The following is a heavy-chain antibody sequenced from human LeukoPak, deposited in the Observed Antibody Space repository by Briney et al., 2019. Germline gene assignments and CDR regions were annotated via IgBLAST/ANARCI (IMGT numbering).Heavy chain of an antibody. D-gene: IGHD3-22*01. CDR2: SGTGGSI. J-gene: IGHJ4*02. CDR1: GFSFSTYG. Sequence: GGSLRLSCVGTGFSFSTYGMTWVRQAPGKGLEWVSLSGTGGSIYYAESVKGRFTISRDNFKNTMYLQMNSLRAEDTALYYCARAVDYYDSSGSYYFDYWGQGTLVTVSS. CDR3: ARAVDYYDSSGSYYFDY. V-gene: IGHV3-23*01.